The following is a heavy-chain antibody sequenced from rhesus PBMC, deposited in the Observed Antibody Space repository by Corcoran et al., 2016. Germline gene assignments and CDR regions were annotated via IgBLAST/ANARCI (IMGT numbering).Heavy chain of an antibody. J-gene: IGHJ5-1*01. Sequence: QVQLPESGPGLVKPSETLSLTCAVSGGSISDDHYWSWIRQPPGKGLEWIGYIYGSGGGTNYNPSLKNRVTISIDMSKNQFSLKLNSVTAADTAMYYCARPYSGSYYRFDVWGAGVLVTVSS. CDR1: GGSISDDHY. CDR2: IYGSGGGT. V-gene: IGHV4-106*01. CDR3: ARPYSGSYYRFDV. D-gene: IGHD3-16*01.